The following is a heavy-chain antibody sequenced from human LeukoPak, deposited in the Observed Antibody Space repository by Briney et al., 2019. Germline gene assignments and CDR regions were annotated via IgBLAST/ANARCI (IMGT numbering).Heavy chain of an antibody. D-gene: IGHD3-22*01. CDR1: GFTFSNYE. Sequence: GGSLRLSCAASGFTFSNYEMNWVRQAPGKGLAWVSYISSSGSTIYYANSVKGRFTISRDNAKHSLYLQMNSLRAEDTAVYYCARGDSSGYYYYYFAMDVWGQGTTVTVSS. CDR2: ISSSGSTI. J-gene: IGHJ6*02. V-gene: IGHV3-48*03. CDR3: ARGDSSGYYYYYFAMDV.